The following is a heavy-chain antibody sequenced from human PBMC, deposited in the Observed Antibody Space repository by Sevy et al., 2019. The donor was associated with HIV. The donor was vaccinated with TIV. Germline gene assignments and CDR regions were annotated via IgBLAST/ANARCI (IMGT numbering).Heavy chain of an antibody. CDR1: GFSLSTSGGG. CDR3: AHIGGLFDY. CDR2: IYWDDDK. V-gene: IGHV2-5*02. D-gene: IGHD3-16*01. Sequence: SGPTLVNPTQTLTLTCTFSGFSLSTSGGGVGWIGQPPGKALEWLALIYWDDDKRYIQSLKSRLTITKDTSKNQVVLTMTNMDPVETATYYCAHIGGLFDYWGQGTLVTVSS. J-gene: IGHJ4*02.